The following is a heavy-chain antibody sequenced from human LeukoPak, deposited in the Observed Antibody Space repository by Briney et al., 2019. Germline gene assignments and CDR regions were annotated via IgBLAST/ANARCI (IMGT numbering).Heavy chain of an antibody. J-gene: IGHJ4*02. CDR3: ASLGVGGD. CDR2: ISGSGANI. V-gene: IGHV3-23*01. D-gene: IGHD2-21*01. CDR1: GFTFSRYT. Sequence: GGSLRLSCAASGFTFSRYTMSWVRQAPGKGLEWVSVISGSGANIYYIDSANGRFTISRDNSRNTLSLQMNSLRAEDTAIYYCASLGVGGDWGQGTLVTVSS.